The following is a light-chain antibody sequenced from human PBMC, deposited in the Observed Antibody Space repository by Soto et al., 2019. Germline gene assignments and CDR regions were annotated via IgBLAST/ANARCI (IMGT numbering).Light chain of an antibody. V-gene: IGKV1-13*02. Sequence: AIQLTQSPSSMSESVGDIVTITCRASQVISSALAWYQQKPGKAPKLLIYDASSLESGVPSRFSGSGSGTDFTLTISSLQPEDFATYYCQQFNSYPITFGQGTRLEIK. J-gene: IGKJ5*01. CDR1: QVISSA. CDR3: QQFNSYPIT. CDR2: DAS.